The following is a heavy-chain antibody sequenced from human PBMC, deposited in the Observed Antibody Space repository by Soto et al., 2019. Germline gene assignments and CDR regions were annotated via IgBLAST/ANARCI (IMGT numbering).Heavy chain of an antibody. D-gene: IGHD3-3*01. CDR1: GFTFSSYW. J-gene: IGHJ6*02. V-gene: IGHV3-74*01. Sequence: EVQLVESGGGLVQPGGSLRLSCAASGFTFSSYWMHWVRQAPGKGLVWVSRINSDGSSTSYADSVKGRFTISRDNAKNTLYLQMNSLRAEDTAVYYCAREMGGDYDFWSGYFLFYGMDVWGQGTTVTVSS. CDR2: INSDGSST. CDR3: AREMGGDYDFWSGYFLFYGMDV.